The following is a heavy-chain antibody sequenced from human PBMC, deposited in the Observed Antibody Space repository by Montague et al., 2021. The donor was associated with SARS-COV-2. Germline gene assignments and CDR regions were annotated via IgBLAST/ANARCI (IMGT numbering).Heavy chain of an antibody. CDR2: LHHSGAT. D-gene: IGHD1-20*01. V-gene: IGHV4-59*03. J-gene: IGHJ4*02. Sequence: SETLSLTCAVTGASMSPYHWSWIRQPPGKGLEWIGNLHHSGATNYNPSLESRVTMSVDTSKNQFSLNLISVTAADTAVYFCATSLGGRYNWADYYFDYWGQGILVTVSA. CDR1: GASMSPYH. CDR3: ATSLGGRYNWADYYFDY.